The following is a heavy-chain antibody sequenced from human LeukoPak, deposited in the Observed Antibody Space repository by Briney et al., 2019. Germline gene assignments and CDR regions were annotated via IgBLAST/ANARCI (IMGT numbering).Heavy chain of an antibody. CDR1: GYTFTSYY. J-gene: IGHJ5*01. D-gene: IGHD1-14*01. CDR2: INPSGGST. CDR3: ASSFGGTLRWFDS. Sequence: ASVKVSCKASGYTFTSYYMHWVRQAPGQGLEWMGIINPSGGSTSYAQKFQGRVTMTRDTSTSTVYMELSSLRSEDTAVYYCASSFGGTLRWFDSWGQGTLVTVSS. V-gene: IGHV1-46*03.